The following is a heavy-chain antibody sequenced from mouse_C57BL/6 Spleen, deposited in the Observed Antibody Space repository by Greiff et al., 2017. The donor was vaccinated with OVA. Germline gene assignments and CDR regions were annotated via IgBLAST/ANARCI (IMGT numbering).Heavy chain of an antibody. CDR3: ARGRDYDY. CDR2: INYDGSST. CDR1: GFTFSDYY. V-gene: IGHV5-16*01. Sequence: EVQVVESEGGLVQPGSSMKLSCTASGFTFSDYYMAWVRQVPEKGLEWVANINYDGSSTYYLDSLKSRFIISRDNAKNILYLQMSSLKSEDTATYYCARGRDYDYWGQGTTLTVSS. J-gene: IGHJ2*01. D-gene: IGHD2-4*01.